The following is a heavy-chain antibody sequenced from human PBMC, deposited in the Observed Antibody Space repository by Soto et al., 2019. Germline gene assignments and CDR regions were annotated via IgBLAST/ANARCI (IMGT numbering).Heavy chain of an antibody. J-gene: IGHJ4*02. D-gene: IGHD2-15*01. CDR3: AKRGGVVGGSEHPFSEY. Sequence: QVQLVESGGGVVQPGKSLRLSCAASGFIFGNYGMHWVRQAPGKGLEWVALISFDGKNRNYADSVKGRFTIYRDNPKNTLYLEMNSLRPEDTAFYYCAKRGGVVGGSEHPFSEYWGQGTLVTVSS. CDR1: GFIFGNYG. CDR2: ISFDGKNR. V-gene: IGHV3-30*18.